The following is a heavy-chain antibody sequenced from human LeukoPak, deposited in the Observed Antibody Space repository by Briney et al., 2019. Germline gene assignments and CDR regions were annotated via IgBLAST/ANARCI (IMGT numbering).Heavy chain of an antibody. Sequence: PGGSPRLSCAASGFTFSSYGMHWVRQAPGKGLEWEAFIRYDGSNKYYADSVKGRFTISRDNSKNTLYLQMNSLRAEDTAVYYCAKTDSSGYQSLFDYWGQGTLVTVSS. CDR3: AKTDSSGYQSLFDY. J-gene: IGHJ4*02. V-gene: IGHV3-30*02. CDR1: GFTFSSYG. CDR2: IRYDGSNK. D-gene: IGHD3-22*01.